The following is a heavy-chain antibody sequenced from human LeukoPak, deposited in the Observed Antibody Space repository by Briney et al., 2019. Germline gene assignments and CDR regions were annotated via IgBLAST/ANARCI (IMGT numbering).Heavy chain of an antibody. CDR3: ARDSSGSKFY. J-gene: IGHJ4*02. CDR2: ISYDGSNK. V-gene: IGHV3-30-3*01. CDR1: GFTFSSYA. D-gene: IGHD6-19*01. Sequence: PGGSLRLSCAASGFTFSSYAMHWVRQAPGKGLEWVAVISYDGSNKYYADSVKGRFTISRDNSKNTLYLQMNSLRAEDTAVYYCARDSSGSKFYWGQGTLVTVSS.